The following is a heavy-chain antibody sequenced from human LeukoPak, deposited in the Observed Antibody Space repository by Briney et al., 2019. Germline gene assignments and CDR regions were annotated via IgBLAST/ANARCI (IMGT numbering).Heavy chain of an antibody. CDR3: ARATLDIVGATRTFDY. CDR2: INSDGTST. CDR1: GFTFSSYW. D-gene: IGHD2-2*03. V-gene: IGHV3-74*03. Sequence: GGSLRLSCAASGFTFSSYWMHWVRHAPGEGLVCVSCINSDGTSTTYADSVKGRFTISRDNARNTLYMQMNSLRAEDTAVYYCARATLDIVGATRTFDYWGQGTLVTVSS. J-gene: IGHJ4*02.